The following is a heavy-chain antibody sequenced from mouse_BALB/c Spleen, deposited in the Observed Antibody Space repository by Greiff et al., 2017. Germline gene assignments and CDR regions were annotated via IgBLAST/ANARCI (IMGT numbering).Heavy chain of an antibody. J-gene: IGHJ2*01. CDR3: ARSPYYGWFDY. V-gene: IGHV1-54*01. CDR2: INPGSGGT. CDR1: GYAFTNYL. Sequence: VQLVESGAELVRPGTSVKVSCKASGYAFTNYLIEWVKQRPGQGLEWIGVINPGSGGTNYNEKFKGKATLTADKSSSTAYMQLSSLTSDDSAVYFCARSPYYGWFDYWGQGTTLTVSS. D-gene: IGHD1-2*01.